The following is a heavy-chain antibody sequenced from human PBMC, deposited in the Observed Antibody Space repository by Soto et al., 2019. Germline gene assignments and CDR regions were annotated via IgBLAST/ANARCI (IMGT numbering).Heavy chain of an antibody. CDR3: AKDIGDIVVVPADY. J-gene: IGHJ4*02. D-gene: IGHD2-2*01. CDR1: GFTFDDYA. Sequence: EVQLVESGGGLVQPGRSLRLSCAASGFTFDDYAMHWVRQAPGKGQEWVSGISWNSGSIGYADSVKGRFTISRDNAKNSLYLQMNSLRAEDTALYYCAKDIGDIVVVPADYWGQGALVTVSS. V-gene: IGHV3-9*01. CDR2: ISWNSGSI.